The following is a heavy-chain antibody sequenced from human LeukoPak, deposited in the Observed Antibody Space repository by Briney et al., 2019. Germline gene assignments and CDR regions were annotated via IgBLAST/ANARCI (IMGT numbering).Heavy chain of an antibody. Sequence: ASVKVSCKVSGYTLTELSMHWVRQAPGKGFEWMGGFDPEDGETIYAQKFQGRVTMTEDTSTDTAYMELSSLRSEDTAVYYCATDLTPEYSGSPLAYWGQGTLVTVSS. CDR1: GYTLTELS. CDR2: FDPEDGET. J-gene: IGHJ4*02. D-gene: IGHD1-26*01. CDR3: ATDLTPEYSGSPLAY. V-gene: IGHV1-24*01.